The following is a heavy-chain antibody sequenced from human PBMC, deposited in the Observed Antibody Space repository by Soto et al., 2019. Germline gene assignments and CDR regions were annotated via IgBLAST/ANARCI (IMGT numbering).Heavy chain of an antibody. J-gene: IGHJ6*04. Sequence: EVQVLATGGGLIQPGGSLRLSCAASGFTVNSNDMSWVRQAPGEGLQWVSITNTGGTTYYADSVKGRFTVSRDNSKNTLYLQMISLRPEDTAVYYCAKGDGFILAVWGKGTKVSVSS. V-gene: IGHV3-53*02. D-gene: IGHD1-26*01. CDR3: AKGDGFILAV. CDR2: TNTGGTT. CDR1: GFTVNSND.